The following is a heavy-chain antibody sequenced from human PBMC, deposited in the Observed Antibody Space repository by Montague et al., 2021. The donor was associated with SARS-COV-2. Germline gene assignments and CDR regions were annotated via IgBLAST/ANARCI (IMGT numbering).Heavy chain of an antibody. CDR3: ARGNGFFLY. CDR1: GGSMSGHY. Sequence: SETLSLTCTVSGGSMSGHYWSWIRQPPGKGLEWIGYIHYSGSTNYDPSPKSRVTISVDMSKNHFSLKLSSATAADTAVYYCARGNGFFLYWGQGALVTVSS. D-gene: IGHD2-8*01. CDR2: IHYSGST. J-gene: IGHJ4*02. V-gene: IGHV4-59*11.